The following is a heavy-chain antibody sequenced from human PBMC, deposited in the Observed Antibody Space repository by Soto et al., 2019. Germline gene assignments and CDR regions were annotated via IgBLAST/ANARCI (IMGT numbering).Heavy chain of an antibody. CDR1: GGTFSSYA. Sequence: ASVKVSCKASGGTFSSYAISWVRRAPGQGLEWMGGIIPIFGTANYAQKFQGRVTITADEPTSTAYIELSSLRSEDTAVYYCAKGSWRGYCSDTSCYTINYWGQGTLVTVSS. J-gene: IGHJ4*02. V-gene: IGHV1-69*13. CDR3: AKGSWRGYCSDTSCYTINY. CDR2: IIPIFGTA. D-gene: IGHD2-2*02.